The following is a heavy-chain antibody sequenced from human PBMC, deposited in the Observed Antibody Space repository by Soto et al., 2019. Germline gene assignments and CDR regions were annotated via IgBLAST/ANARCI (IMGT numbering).Heavy chain of an antibody. Sequence: QVQLQESGPGLVKPSETLSLICTVSGGSITNYYWSWIRQPPGKGLEWIGNIHSSGHTMYYPSLNSRVTISVDTSKNQFSRKLTSVTAADTTVYFCARHVGKGAFDYWGQGTQVTVSS. V-gene: IGHV4-59*08. J-gene: IGHJ4*02. CDR2: IHSSGHT. CDR3: ARHVGKGAFDY. CDR1: GGSITNYY. D-gene: IGHD1-26*01.